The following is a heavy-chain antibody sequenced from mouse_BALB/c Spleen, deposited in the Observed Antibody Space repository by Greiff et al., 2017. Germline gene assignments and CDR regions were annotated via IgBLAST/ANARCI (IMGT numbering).Heavy chain of an antibody. Sequence: LQQPGSELVRPGASVKLSCKASGYTFTSYWMHWVKQRPGQGLEWIGNIYPGSGSTNYDEKFKSKATLTVDTSSSTAYMQLSSLTSEDSAVYYCTLTTVRGYWGQGTTLTVSS. CDR2: IYPGSGST. CDR3: TLTTVRGY. CDR1: GYTFTSYW. D-gene: IGHD1-1*01. J-gene: IGHJ2*01. V-gene: IGHV1S22*01.